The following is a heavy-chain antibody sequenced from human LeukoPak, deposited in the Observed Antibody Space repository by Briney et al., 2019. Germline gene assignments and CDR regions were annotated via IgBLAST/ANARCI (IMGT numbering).Heavy chain of an antibody. CDR1: GGSISSYY. CDR2: IYYSGST. J-gene: IGHJ4*02. CDR3: ARSPNGGNSDY. V-gene: IGHV4-59*08. D-gene: IGHD4-23*01. Sequence: SETLSLTCTVSGGSISSYYWSWIRQPPGKGLEWIGYIYYSGSTNYNPSLKSRVTISVDTSKNQFPLKLSSVTAADTAVYYCARSPNGGNSDYWGQGTLVTVSS.